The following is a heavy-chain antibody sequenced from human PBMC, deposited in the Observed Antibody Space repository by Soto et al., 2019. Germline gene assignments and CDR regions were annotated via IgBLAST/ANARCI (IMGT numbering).Heavy chain of an antibody. CDR2: ISSSSSYI. CDR3: ARETYYYDSSGYYTAPPPFDY. V-gene: IGHV3-21*01. Sequence: WGSLRLSCAASGFTFISYSISWVRQSPFKWREWVSSISSSSSYIYYADSVKGRFTISRGNAKNSLYLQMNSLRAEDTAVYYCARETYYYDSSGYYTAPPPFDYWGQGTLVTVSS. CDR1: GFTFISYS. D-gene: IGHD3-22*01. J-gene: IGHJ4*02.